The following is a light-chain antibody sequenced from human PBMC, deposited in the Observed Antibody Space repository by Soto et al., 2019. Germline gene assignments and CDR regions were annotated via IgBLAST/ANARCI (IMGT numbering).Light chain of an antibody. CDR1: QRISSY. CDR2: AAS. V-gene: IGKV1-39*01. J-gene: IGKJ1*01. CDR3: QQTYSTPWT. Sequence: DIQMTQSPSSLSASVGDRVTITCRASQRISSYLNWFQQKPGKAPKRLIYAASSLQTGVPSRFSGSASGTDSTLTISSLQREDFATYFCQQTYSTPWTFGQGTKVEIK.